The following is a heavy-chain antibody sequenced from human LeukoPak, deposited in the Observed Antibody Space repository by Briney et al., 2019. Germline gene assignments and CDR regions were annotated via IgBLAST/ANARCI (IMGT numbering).Heavy chain of an antibody. CDR3: ARGASRWSNWFDP. V-gene: IGHV3-48*03. CDR2: ISSSGSTI. CDR1: GFTFSSYE. D-gene: IGHD1-26*01. J-gene: IGHJ5*02. Sequence: PGGSLRLSCAASGFTFSSYEMNWVRQAPGKGLEWVSYISSSGSTIYYADSVKGRFTISRDNAKNSLYLQMNSLRAEDTAVYYCARGASRWSNWFDPWGQGTLVTVSS.